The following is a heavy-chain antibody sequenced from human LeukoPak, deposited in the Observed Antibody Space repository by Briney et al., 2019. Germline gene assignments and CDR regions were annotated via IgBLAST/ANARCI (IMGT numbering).Heavy chain of an antibody. J-gene: IGHJ4*02. V-gene: IGHV4-34*01. CDR3: ARINYDFWSGSSYYFDY. CDR1: GGAFSGYY. D-gene: IGHD3-3*01. Sequence: SETLSLTCAVYGGAFSGYYWSWIRQPPGKGLEWIGEINHSGSTNYNPSLKSRVTISVDTSKNQFSLKLSSVTAADTAVYYCARINYDFWSGSSYYFDYWGQGTLVTVSS. CDR2: INHSGST.